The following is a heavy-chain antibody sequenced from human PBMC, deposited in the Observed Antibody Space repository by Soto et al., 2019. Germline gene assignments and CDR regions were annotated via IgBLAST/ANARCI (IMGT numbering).Heavy chain of an antibody. J-gene: IGHJ4*02. V-gene: IGHV1-58*01. Sequence: GASVKVSCKTSGFTFSSSAVHWVRQARGLRLQWIGWIDVGSTNANYAQMLQERVTISRDMSTSTAYMELSSLRPEDTAVYYCARPRGYSYGFDYWGQGTLVTVSS. CDR2: IDVGSTNA. CDR1: GFTFSSSA. CDR3: ARPRGYSYGFDY. D-gene: IGHD5-18*01.